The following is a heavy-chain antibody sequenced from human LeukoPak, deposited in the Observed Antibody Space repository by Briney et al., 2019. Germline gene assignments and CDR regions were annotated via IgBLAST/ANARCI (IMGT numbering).Heavy chain of an antibody. J-gene: IGHJ4*02. D-gene: IGHD6-19*01. CDR3: GKAEAGTYYFDY. CDR2: INGGGGDR. Sequence: PGGSLRLSCVASGLTVNSNYMSWVRQAPGKGLEWVSAINGGGGDRFYADPVKGRFTISRDNSKNTLYLQMSSLRVEDTAVYYCGKAEAGTYYFDYWGQGTLVTVSS. V-gene: IGHV3-53*01. CDR1: GLTVNSNY.